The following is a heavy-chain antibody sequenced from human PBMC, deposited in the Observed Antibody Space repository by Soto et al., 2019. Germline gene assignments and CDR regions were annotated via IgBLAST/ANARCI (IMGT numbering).Heavy chain of an antibody. D-gene: IGHD5-12*01. J-gene: IGHJ5*02. V-gene: IGHV4-30-2*01. CDR3: ARWATIDHWFDP. Sequence: QLQLQESGSGLVKPSQTLSLTCAVSGGSISSGGYSWSWIRQPPGKGLEWIGYIYHSGSTYYNPSPKSRVARSVDSSKDHFSLKLSSVTAADTAVYYCARWATIDHWFDPWGQGTLVTVSS. CDR1: GGSISSGGYS. CDR2: IYHSGST.